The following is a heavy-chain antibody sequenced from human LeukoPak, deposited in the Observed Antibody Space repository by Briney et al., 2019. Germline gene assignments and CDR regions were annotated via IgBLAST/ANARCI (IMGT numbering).Heavy chain of an antibody. Sequence: SETLSLTCAVYGGSFSGYYWSWIRQPPGKGLEWIGEINHSGSTNYNPSLKSRVTISVDTSKNQFSLKLSSVTAADTAVYYCARGRRSGSSDYFDYWGQGTLVTVSS. CDR3: ARGRRSGSSDYFDY. D-gene: IGHD3-10*01. J-gene: IGHJ4*02. V-gene: IGHV4-34*01. CDR1: GGSFSGYY. CDR2: INHSGST.